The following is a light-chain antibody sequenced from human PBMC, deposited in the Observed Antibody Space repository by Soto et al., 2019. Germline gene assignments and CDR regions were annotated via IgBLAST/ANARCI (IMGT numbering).Light chain of an antibody. CDR3: HQDFALPLP. Sequence: EIVMTQSPVTLSLSPGDRATLSCRASQSLSNTYISWYQQKPGQAPRLLIYGASTRATGIPARFSGSGSGTDFTLTISRLQPDDFALYYCHQDFALPLPFGGGTKVEIK. V-gene: IGKV3D-7*01. CDR1: QSLSNTY. CDR2: GAS. J-gene: IGKJ4*01.